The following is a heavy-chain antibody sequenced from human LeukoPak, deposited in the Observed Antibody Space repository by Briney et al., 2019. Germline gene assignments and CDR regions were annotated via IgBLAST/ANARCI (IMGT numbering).Heavy chain of an antibody. CDR3: AKDSSGWDNWFDP. CDR2: IWYDGSKV. D-gene: IGHD6-19*01. Sequence: GGSLRLSCAASGFSFNIYGMHWVRQAPGKGLEWMAFIWYDGSKVELAGSLKGRFTMSRDNSEKMLYLQMNSLRVEDTAVYYCAKDSSGWDNWFDPWGQGTLVTVSS. CDR1: GFSFNIYG. V-gene: IGHV3-30*02. J-gene: IGHJ5*02.